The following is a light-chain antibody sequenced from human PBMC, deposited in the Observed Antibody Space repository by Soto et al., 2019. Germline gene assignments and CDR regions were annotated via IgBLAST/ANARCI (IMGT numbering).Light chain of an antibody. Sequence: EIVLTQSPATLSLSPGERATLSCRASQSVSSYLAWYQQKPGQAPRLLIYDASNRATGIPARVSGSGSGTDSTLTISSLEPEDFAVYYCQQRSNWPITFGQGTRLEIK. CDR1: QSVSSY. V-gene: IGKV3-11*01. CDR3: QQRSNWPIT. J-gene: IGKJ5*01. CDR2: DAS.